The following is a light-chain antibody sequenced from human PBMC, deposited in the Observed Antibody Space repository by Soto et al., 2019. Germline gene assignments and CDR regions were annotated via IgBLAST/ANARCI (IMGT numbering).Light chain of an antibody. CDR1: TSDVGGYNY. V-gene: IGLV2-14*01. CDR2: EVI. J-gene: IGLJ1*01. Sequence: QSVLTQPASVSGSPGQSITISCTGTTSDVGGYNYVSWYQQYPGKAPKLIISEVINRPSGVSDRFSGSKSGYTASLTISGLQPEDEADYYCSSYTTRDNLVFGAGTKATVL. CDR3: SSYTTRDNLV.